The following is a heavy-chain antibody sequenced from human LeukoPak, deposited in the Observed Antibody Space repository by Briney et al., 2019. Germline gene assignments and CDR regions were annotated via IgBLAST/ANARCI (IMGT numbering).Heavy chain of an antibody. CDR1: VGAISSYY. CDR3: ARARGSGWYYFDY. D-gene: IGHD6-19*01. CDR2: IYYSGST. Sequence: PSETLSLTCTVSVGAISSYYWSWIRQPPGEGLEWIGYIYYSGSTNYNPSLKSRVTISVDTSKNQFSLKLSSVTAADTAVYYCARARGSGWYYFDYWGQGTLVTVSS. J-gene: IGHJ4*02. V-gene: IGHV4-59*01.